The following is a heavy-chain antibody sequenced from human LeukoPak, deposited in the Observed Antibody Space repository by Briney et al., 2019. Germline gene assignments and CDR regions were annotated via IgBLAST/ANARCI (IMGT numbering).Heavy chain of an antibody. J-gene: IGHJ4*02. V-gene: IGHV3-49*04. CDR2: IRSKAYGGTT. D-gene: IGHD6-13*01. CDR3: TRDSRQQQLVLVY. CDR1: GFTFGDYA. Sequence: GGSLRLSCTASGFTFGDYAMSWVRQAPGKGLEWVGFIRSKAYGGTTEYAASVKGRFTISRDDSKSIAYLQMNSLKTEDTAVYYCTRDSRQQQLVLVYWGQGTLVTVSS.